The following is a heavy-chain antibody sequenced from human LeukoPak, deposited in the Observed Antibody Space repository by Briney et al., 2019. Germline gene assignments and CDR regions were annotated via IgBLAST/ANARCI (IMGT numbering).Heavy chain of an antibody. Sequence: SETLSLTCAVYGGSFSGYYWSWIRQPPGKGLEWIGEINHSGSTNYNPPLKSRVTISVDTSKNQFSLKLSSVTAADTAVYYCARGLGSGWSDYWGQGTLVTVSS. CDR2: INHSGST. D-gene: IGHD6-19*01. CDR3: ARGLGSGWSDY. CDR1: GGSFSGYY. V-gene: IGHV4-34*01. J-gene: IGHJ4*02.